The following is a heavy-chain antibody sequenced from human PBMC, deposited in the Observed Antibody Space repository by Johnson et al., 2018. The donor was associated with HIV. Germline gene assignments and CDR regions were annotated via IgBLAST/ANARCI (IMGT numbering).Heavy chain of an antibody. D-gene: IGHD4-17*01. Sequence: QMQLVESGGGSVKPGGSLRLSCASSGFAFSGHNMGWIRQAPGKGLEFVSYISSSGSSTYYIDSVKGRFTISRDNAKNSLYLQMNNLRVEDTAVYYCARDATPWGGDYVGYAFDLGGQGIVVTVSP. CDR2: ISSSGSST. CDR3: ARDATPWGGDYVGYAFDL. V-gene: IGHV3-11*04. CDR1: GFAFSGHN. J-gene: IGHJ3*01.